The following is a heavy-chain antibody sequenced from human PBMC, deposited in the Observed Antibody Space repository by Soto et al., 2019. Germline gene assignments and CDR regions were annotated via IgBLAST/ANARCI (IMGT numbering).Heavy chain of an antibody. V-gene: IGHV3-23*01. CDR1: GFTFSSYA. D-gene: IGHD3-16*01. J-gene: IGHJ4*01. CDR3: AQDARVTLTPEYYFDY. Sequence: GGSLRLSCAASGFTFSSYAMSWVRQAPGKGLEWVSAISGSGGSTYYADSVKGRFTISRDNSKNTLYLQMNSLRAEDTAVYYCAQDARVTLTPEYYFDYWGHGTLVTVSS. CDR2: ISGSGGST.